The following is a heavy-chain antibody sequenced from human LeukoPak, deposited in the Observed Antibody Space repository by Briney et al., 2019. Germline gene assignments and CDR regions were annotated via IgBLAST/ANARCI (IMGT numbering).Heavy chain of an antibody. V-gene: IGHV4-59*08. J-gene: IGHJ4*02. CDR3: ARQGGYKSPRDY. CDR2: IYYSGST. D-gene: IGHD1-14*01. Sequence: SETLSLTCTVSGGSISSYYWSWIRQPPGKGLEWIGYIYYSGSTNYNPSLKSRVTISVDTSKNQFSLKLSSVTAADTAVYYCARQGGYKSPRDYWGQGTLVTVSS. CDR1: GGSISSYY.